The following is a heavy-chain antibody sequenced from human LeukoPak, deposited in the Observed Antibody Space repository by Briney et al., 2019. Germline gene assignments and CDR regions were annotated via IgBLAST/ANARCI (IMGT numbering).Heavy chain of an antibody. J-gene: IGHJ5*02. CDR2: ISAYNGNT. Sequence: ASVTVSCTASGYAFTTYGISWVRQAPGQGLEWMGWISAYNGNTKYAQKLQGRVTMTTDTPTSTAYMELRSLRSDDTAVYYCARGRGAVAGTENWFDPWGQGTLVTVSS. V-gene: IGHV1-18*04. CDR3: ARGRGAVAGTENWFDP. D-gene: IGHD6-19*01. CDR1: GYAFTTYG.